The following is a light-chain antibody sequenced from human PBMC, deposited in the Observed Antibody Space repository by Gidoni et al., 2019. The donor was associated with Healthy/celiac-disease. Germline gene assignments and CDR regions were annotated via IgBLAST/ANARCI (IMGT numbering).Light chain of an antibody. Sequence: AIRMTQSPSSFSASTGDRVTITCRASQGISSYLAWYQQKPGKAPKLIYAASTLQSGVPSRFSGSGSGTDFTLTISCLQSEDFATYYCQQYYSYPRTFGQGTKVEIK. J-gene: IGKJ1*01. CDR1: QGISSY. V-gene: IGKV1-8*01. CDR3: QQYYSYPRT. CDR2: AAS.